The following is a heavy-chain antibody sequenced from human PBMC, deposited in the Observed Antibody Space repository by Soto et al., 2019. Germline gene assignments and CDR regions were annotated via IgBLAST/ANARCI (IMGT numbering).Heavy chain of an antibody. CDR2: MSYDGSHI. Sequence: GGSLRLSCAASGFTFSSYTIHWVRQAPGTGLEWVAVMSYDGSHIYYADSVEGRFTISRDNSKNTLYLQMNSLRVEDTAVYYCARGIGGGSSFYSFDYWGQGTLVTVSS. J-gene: IGHJ4*02. CDR3: ARGIGGGSSFYSFDY. V-gene: IGHV3-30-3*01. CDR1: GFTFSSYT. D-gene: IGHD6-6*01.